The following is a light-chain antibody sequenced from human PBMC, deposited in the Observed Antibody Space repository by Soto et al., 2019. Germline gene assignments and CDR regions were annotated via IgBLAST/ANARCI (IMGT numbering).Light chain of an antibody. J-gene: IGLJ1*01. Sequence: QSVLTQPASVSGSPGQSITISCTGTSSDVGAYDFVSWYQQHPDKAPKLMIYEVSNRPSGVSNRFSGSKSVNTATLTISGLQAEDEAEYYRRSPTSTSTRVFAPGTKVPV. CDR1: SSDVGAYDF. V-gene: IGLV2-14*03. CDR2: EVS. CDR3: RSPTSTSTRV.